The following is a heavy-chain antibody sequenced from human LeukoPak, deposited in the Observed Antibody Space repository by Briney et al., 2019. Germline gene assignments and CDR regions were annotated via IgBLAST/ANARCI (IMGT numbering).Heavy chain of an antibody. CDR1: GFTFSSYG. CDR2: ISYDGSNK. J-gene: IGHJ4*02. CDR3: AKDRAGSSSWLDY. Sequence: PGGSLRLSCAASGFTFSSYGMHWVRQAPGKGLEWVAVISYDGSNKYYADSVKGRFTISRYNSKNTLYLQMNSLRAEDTAVYYCAKDRAGSSSWLDYWGQGTLVTVSS. V-gene: IGHV3-30*18. D-gene: IGHD6-13*01.